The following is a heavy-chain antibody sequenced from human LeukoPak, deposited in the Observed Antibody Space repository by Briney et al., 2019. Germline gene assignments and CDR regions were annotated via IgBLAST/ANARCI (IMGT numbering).Heavy chain of an antibody. CDR2: INTNTGNP. V-gene: IGHV7-4-1*02. Sequence: INTNTGNPTYAQGFTGRFVFSLDTSVSTAYLQISSLKAEDTAVYYCARTSYSSSWYYFDYWGQGTLVTVSS. J-gene: IGHJ4*02. D-gene: IGHD6-13*01. CDR3: ARTSYSSSWYYFDY.